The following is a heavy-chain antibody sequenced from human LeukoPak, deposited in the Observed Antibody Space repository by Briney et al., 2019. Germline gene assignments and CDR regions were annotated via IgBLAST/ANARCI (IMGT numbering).Heavy chain of an antibody. J-gene: IGHJ4*02. CDR1: AGTFSSYA. CDR3: ARGRTTVTTSYILFDY. D-gene: IGHD4-17*01. CDR2: IIPILGIA. V-gene: IGHV1-69*04. Sequence: SVKVSCKASAGTFSSYAISWVRQAPGQGLEWMGRIIPILGIANYAQKFQGRVTITTDKSTSTAYMELSSLRSEDTAVYYCARGRTTVTTSYILFDYWGQGTLVTVSS.